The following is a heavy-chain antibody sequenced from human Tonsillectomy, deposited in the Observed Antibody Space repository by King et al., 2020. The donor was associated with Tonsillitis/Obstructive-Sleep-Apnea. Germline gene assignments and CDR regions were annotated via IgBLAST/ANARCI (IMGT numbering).Heavy chain of an antibody. Sequence: QLVQSGAEVKKPGASVKVSCKASGYTFTSYAMHWVRQAPGQRLEWMGWINAGNGNTKYSQKFQGRVTITRDTSASTAYMELSRLGSEDTAVYYCARVRGDYVILPGYDNAWFDPWGQGTRVTVSS. CDR3: ARVRGDYVILPGYDNAWFDP. CDR2: INAGNGNT. V-gene: IGHV1-3*01. D-gene: IGHD3-9*01. J-gene: IGHJ5*02. CDR1: GYTFTSYA.